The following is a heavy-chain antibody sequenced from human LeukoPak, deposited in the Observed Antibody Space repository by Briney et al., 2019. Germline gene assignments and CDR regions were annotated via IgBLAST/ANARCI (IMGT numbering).Heavy chain of an antibody. J-gene: IGHJ5*02. CDR1: GFTFISYS. CDR2: ISSSSSTI. V-gene: IGHV3-48*01. CDR3: AASWSSSWYQNWFDP. Sequence: GGSLRLSCAASGFTFISYSMNWVRQAPGKGLEWVSYISSSSSTIYYADSVKGRFTISRDNAKNTLYLQMNSLRAEDTAVYYCAASWSSSWYQNWFDPWGQGTLVTVSS. D-gene: IGHD6-13*01.